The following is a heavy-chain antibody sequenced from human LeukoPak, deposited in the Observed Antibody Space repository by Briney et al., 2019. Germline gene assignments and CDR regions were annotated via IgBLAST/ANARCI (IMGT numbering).Heavy chain of an antibody. D-gene: IGHD3/OR15-3a*01. Sequence: GESLRLSCVASGFSFGKYWMSWVRQAPGKGLEWVANIKLDGSEKNYVDSVKGRFTISRDNTKNSLYLQMNSLRAEDTAVFYCARDQYDTWSRRGNFDSWGQGTLVIVSS. V-gene: IGHV3-7*03. CDR2: IKLDGSEK. J-gene: IGHJ4*02. CDR3: ARDQYDTWSRRGNFDS. CDR1: GFSFGKYW.